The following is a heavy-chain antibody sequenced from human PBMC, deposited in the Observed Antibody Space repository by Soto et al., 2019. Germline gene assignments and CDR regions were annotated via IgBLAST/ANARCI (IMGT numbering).Heavy chain of an antibody. V-gene: IGHV3-74*01. D-gene: IGHD4-17*01. CDR3: ARDLYGDYPENWFDP. J-gene: IGHJ5*02. Sequence: GGSLRLSCAASGFTFSSYWMHWVRQAPGKGLVWVSRINSDGSSTSYADSVKGRFTISRDNAKNTLYLQMNSLRAEDTAVYYCARDLYGDYPENWFDPWGQGTLVTVSS. CDR2: INSDGSST. CDR1: GFTFSSYW.